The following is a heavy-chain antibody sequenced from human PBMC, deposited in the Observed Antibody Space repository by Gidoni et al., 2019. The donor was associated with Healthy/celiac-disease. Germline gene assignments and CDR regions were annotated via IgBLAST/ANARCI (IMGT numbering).Heavy chain of an antibody. J-gene: IGHJ4*02. CDR3: AKDPGSITGAGDY. D-gene: IGHD1-20*01. Sequence: QVQLVESGGGVVQPGRSLRLSCAASGFTFSSYGMHWVRQAPGKGLEWVAVISYDGSNKYYADSVKGRFTISRDNSKNTLYLQMNSLRAEDTAVYYCAKDPGSITGAGDYWGQGTLVTVSS. V-gene: IGHV3-30*18. CDR2: ISYDGSNK. CDR1: GFTFSSYG.